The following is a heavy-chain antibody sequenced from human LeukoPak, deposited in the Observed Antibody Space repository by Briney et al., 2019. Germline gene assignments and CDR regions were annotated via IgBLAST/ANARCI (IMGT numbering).Heavy chain of an antibody. CDR1: GGSFSAYY. V-gene: IGHV4-34*01. J-gene: IGHJ4*02. CDR3: ARGQRITMTD. Sequence: SETLSLTCAVYGGSFSAYYWSWIRQPPGKGLEWIGEINHSGSTNYNPSLKSRVAISVDTSRNQFSLRLSSVTAADTAVYYCARGQRITMTDWGQGTLVTVSP. D-gene: IGHD3-22*01. CDR2: INHSGST.